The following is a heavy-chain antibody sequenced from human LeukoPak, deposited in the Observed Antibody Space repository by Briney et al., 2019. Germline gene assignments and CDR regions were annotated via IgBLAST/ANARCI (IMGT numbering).Heavy chain of an antibody. CDR3: ARNGPCSDGTCYSDS. Sequence: TGGSLRLSCAASGFIFSRAWMHWVRQAPGRGLVWVSRVNTDGSSTVYADSVKGRFTISRDNAKNTLYLQMNSLRAEDTGIYYCARNGPCSDGTCYSDSWGQGTLVTVSS. CDR1: GFIFSRAW. D-gene: IGHD2-15*01. CDR2: VNTDGSST. V-gene: IGHV3-74*03. J-gene: IGHJ4*02.